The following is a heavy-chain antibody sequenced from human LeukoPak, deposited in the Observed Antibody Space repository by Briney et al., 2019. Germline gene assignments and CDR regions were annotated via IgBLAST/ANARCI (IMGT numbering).Heavy chain of an antibody. V-gene: IGHV5-51*01. Sequence: PGESLNISCKRPGYSFSSYWIGWAPQLPGKGREWMRIIYPGDSDTRYSPSFQCQVTISADKSISIAYLQWSSLKASHTAMYYCAKAEALASAFDYWGQGTLVTVSS. CDR3: AKAEALASAFDY. CDR1: GYSFSSYW. J-gene: IGHJ4*02. D-gene: IGHD6-13*01. CDR2: IYPGDSDT.